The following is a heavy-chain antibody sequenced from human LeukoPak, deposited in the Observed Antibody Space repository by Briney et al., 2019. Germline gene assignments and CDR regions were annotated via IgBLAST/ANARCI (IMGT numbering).Heavy chain of an antibody. CDR1: GYTFTGYY. J-gene: IGHJ6*02. Sequence: ASVKVSCKASGYTFTGYYMHWVRQAPGQGLEWMGWINPNSGGTNYAQKFQGRVTMTRDTSTSTVYMELSSLRSEDTAVYYCARDTVVPAAIDYYYYGMDVWGQGTTVTVSS. V-gene: IGHV1-2*02. CDR2: INPNSGGT. CDR3: ARDTVVPAAIDYYYYGMDV. D-gene: IGHD2-2*01.